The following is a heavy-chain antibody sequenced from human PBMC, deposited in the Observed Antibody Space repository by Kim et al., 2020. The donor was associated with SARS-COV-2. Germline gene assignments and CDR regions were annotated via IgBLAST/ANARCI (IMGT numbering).Heavy chain of an antibody. J-gene: IGHJ4*02. CDR2: IYYSGST. Sequence: SETLSLTCTVSGGSISSSSYYWGWIRQPPGKGLEWIGSIYYSGSTYYNPSLKSRVTISVDTSKNQFSLKLSSVTAADTAVYYCARRWYRGYFDYWGQGTLVTVSS. V-gene: IGHV4-39*01. D-gene: IGHD6-13*01. CDR1: GGSISSSSYY. CDR3: ARRWYRGYFDY.